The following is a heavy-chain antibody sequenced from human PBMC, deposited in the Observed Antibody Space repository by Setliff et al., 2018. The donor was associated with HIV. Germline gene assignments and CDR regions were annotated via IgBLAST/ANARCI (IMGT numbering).Heavy chain of an antibody. CDR3: ARVVKGYNWNYFDY. D-gene: IGHD1-20*01. CDR1: GGSISGGGYY. CDR2: IYYSETA. Sequence: SETLSLTCTVSGGSISGGGYYWTWIRQYPGRGLEWIGYIYYSETAYYKPSLRSRVTISVDTSKNQFSLRVRSVTAADTAVYYCARVVKGYNWNYFDYWGQGTLVTVS. V-gene: IGHV4-31*03. J-gene: IGHJ4*02.